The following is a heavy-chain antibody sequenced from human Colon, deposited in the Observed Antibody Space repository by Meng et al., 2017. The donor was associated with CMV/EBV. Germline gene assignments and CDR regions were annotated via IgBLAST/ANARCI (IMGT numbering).Heavy chain of an antibody. CDR2: IYYSGST. D-gene: IGHD3-16*01. V-gene: IGHV4-61*08. CDR3: AREVWGSLCYFDY. Sequence: SETLSLTCTVSGGSVSSSDYYWSWIRQPPGKGLEWIGHIYYSGSTNYNPSLKSRVTISVDTSKNQFSLKLSSVTAADTAVYYCAREVWGSLCYFDYWGQGTLVTVSS. J-gene: IGHJ4*02. CDR1: GGSVSSSDYY.